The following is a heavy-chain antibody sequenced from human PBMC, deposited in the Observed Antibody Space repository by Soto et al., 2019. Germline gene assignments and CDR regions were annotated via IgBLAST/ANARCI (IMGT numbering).Heavy chain of an antibody. Sequence: SQTLSLTCAISGDSVSSNSAAWNWIRQSPSRGLEWLGRTYYRSKWYNDYAVSVKSRITINPDTSKNQFSLQLSSVTPEDTAVYYCARVRTTYWEVGPTKYFDYWGQGTVVTVSS. V-gene: IGHV6-1*01. CDR3: ARVRTTYWEVGPTKYFDY. D-gene: IGHD1-26*01. CDR1: GDSVSSNSAA. J-gene: IGHJ4*02. CDR2: TYYRSKWYN.